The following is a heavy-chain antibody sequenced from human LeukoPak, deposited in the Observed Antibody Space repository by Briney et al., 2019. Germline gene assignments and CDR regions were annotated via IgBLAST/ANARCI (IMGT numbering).Heavy chain of an antibody. D-gene: IGHD5-12*01. CDR3: ARDIRGYSGYDDYYYYGMDV. Sequence: RASVKVSCKASGGTFSSYAISWVRQAPGQGLEWMGRIIPILGIANYAQKFQGRVTITTDESTSTAYMELSSLRSEDTAVYYCARDIRGYSGYDDYYYYGMDVWGQGTTVTVSS. J-gene: IGHJ6*02. V-gene: IGHV1-69*04. CDR2: IIPILGIA. CDR1: GGTFSSYA.